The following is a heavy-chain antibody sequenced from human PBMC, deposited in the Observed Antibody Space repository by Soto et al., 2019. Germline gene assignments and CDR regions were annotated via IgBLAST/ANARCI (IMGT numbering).Heavy chain of an antibody. CDR1: GESFSGYY. CDR3: ARGSSRWDY. J-gene: IGHJ4*02. Sequence: PSETLSLTCAVSGESFSGYYWSWIRQPPGKGLEWIGQVFHGGGTNYSPSLKSRVTISVDTSKNQFSLDLSSVTAADTAVYYCARGSSRWDYWGQGTLVTVSS. CDR2: VFHGGGT. V-gene: IGHV4-34*01. D-gene: IGHD6-13*01.